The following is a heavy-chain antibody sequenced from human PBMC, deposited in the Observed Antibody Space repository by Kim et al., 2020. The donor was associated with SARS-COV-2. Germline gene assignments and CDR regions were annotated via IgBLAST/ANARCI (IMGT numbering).Heavy chain of an antibody. D-gene: IGHD3-16*01. Sequence: GGSLRLSCAMSGFTFSAYDMNWVRRAPGKGLEWLSFITKSSTTIYYADSVRGRFTISRDNAKNSLYLQMNSLRDEDTALYYCVRDRMGGAFDIWGQGTMVTVSS. CDR3: VRDRMGGAFDI. J-gene: IGHJ3*02. CDR2: ITKSSTTI. CDR1: GFTFSAYD. V-gene: IGHV3-48*02.